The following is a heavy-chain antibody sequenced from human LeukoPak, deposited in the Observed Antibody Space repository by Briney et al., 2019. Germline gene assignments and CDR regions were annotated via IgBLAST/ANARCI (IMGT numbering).Heavy chain of an antibody. Sequence: SETLSLTCTVSGGSINGYYWSWIRQPPGKGLEWIGYIYYSGSTNYNPSLKSRVTISVDTSKSQFSLKLSSVTAADTAVYYRAREYWNDYWGQGSLVTVSS. CDR3: AREYWNDY. D-gene: IGHD1-1*01. CDR1: GGSINGYY. CDR2: IYYSGST. V-gene: IGHV4-59*01. J-gene: IGHJ4*02.